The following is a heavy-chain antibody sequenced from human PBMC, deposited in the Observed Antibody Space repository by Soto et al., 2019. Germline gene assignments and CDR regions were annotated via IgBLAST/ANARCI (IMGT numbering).Heavy chain of an antibody. Sequence: QVQLQESGPGLVKPSETLSVTCTVSGDSVSSYYWSWIRQPAGRGLEWIGRIYISGSTDYNPSLKGRVSMSVDRSKNQFSLKLTSVTAADTAVYYCVRDCSGGGCYSDYGMDVWGQGTTVTVSS. J-gene: IGHJ6*02. V-gene: IGHV4-4*07. CDR3: VRDCSGGGCYSDYGMDV. CDR2: IYISGST. D-gene: IGHD2-15*01. CDR1: GDSVSSYY.